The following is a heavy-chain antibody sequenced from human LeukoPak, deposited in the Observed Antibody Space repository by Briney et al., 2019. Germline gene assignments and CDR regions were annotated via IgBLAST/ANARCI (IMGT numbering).Heavy chain of an antibody. Sequence: ASVKVSCKASGYTFTGYYMHWVRQAPGQRLEWMGWINPNSGGTNYAQKFQGRVTMTRDTSISTAYMELSRLRSDDTAVYYCARGFGGVAATSDYWGQGTLVTVSS. V-gene: IGHV1-2*02. CDR1: GYTFTGYY. CDR2: INPNSGGT. D-gene: IGHD2-15*01. CDR3: ARGFGGVAATSDY. J-gene: IGHJ4*02.